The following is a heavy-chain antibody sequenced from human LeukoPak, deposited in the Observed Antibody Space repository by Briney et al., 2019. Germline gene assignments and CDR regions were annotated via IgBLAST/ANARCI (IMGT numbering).Heavy chain of an antibody. CDR2: IWYDGSKQ. J-gene: IGHJ4*02. Sequence: PGGSLRLSCAGSGFTFSSCGIYWVRQAPGKGLEWVASIWYDGSKQLYIDSVKGRFTISRDDSKNTVFLQMNSLRAEDTAVYFCARDLSYGSGEFWGQGTLVTVSS. V-gene: IGHV3-33*01. CDR3: ARDLSYGSGEF. CDR1: GFTFSSCG. D-gene: IGHD3-10*01.